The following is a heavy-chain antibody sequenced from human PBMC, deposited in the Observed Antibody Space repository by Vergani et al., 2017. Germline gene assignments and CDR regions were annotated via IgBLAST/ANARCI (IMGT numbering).Heavy chain of an antibody. CDR2: IWYDGSNK. D-gene: IGHD2-15*01. CDR1: GFTFSSYG. J-gene: IGHJ4*02. Sequence: QVQLVESGGGVVQPGRSLRLSCAASGFTFSSYGMHWVRQAPGKGLEWVAVIWYDGSNKYYADSVKGRFTISRDNSKNTLYLQMNSLRAEDTAVYYCAKDPYWGLCSGGSCYSDYWGQGTLVTVSS. CDR3: AKDPYWGLCSGGSCYSDY. V-gene: IGHV3-33*06.